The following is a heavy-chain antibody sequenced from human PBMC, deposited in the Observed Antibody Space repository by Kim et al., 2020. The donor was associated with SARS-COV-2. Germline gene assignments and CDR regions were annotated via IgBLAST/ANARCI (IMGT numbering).Heavy chain of an antibody. V-gene: IGHV1-2*06. CDR3: AGNRRAGQRLGFGELLDPFNL. Sequence: ASVKVSCKASGYAFSDSFMHWVRQAPGQGLEWIGRINPNSGATDFAQKFQGRVTVTSDTSPSTTYMEMTGLTSDDTAVYYCAGNRRAGQRLGFGELLDPFNLWGQGTLVTVSS. J-gene: IGHJ5*02. CDR1: GYAFSDSF. CDR2: INPNSGAT. D-gene: IGHD3-10*01.